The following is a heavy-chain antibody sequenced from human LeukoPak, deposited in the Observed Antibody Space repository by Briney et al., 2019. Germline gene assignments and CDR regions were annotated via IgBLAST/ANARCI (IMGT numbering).Heavy chain of an antibody. V-gene: IGHV3-48*03. Sequence: GGSLRLSCAASGFTFSSYEMIWVRQAPGKGLEWVSYISSSGSTIYYADSVKGRFTISRDNAKNSLYLQMNSLRAEDTAVYYCARSRYYDSSAYYYSFDCWGQGTLVTASS. CDR2: ISSSGSTI. CDR3: ARSRYYDSSAYYYSFDC. J-gene: IGHJ4*02. CDR1: GFTFSSYE. D-gene: IGHD3-22*01.